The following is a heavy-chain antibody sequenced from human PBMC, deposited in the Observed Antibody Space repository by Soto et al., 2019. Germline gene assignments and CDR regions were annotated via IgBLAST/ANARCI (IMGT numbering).Heavy chain of an antibody. CDR3: ATGPLRNWFDP. CDR1: GYTFTSYA. Sequence: GASVKVSCKASGYTFTSYAMHWVRQAPGQRLEWMGWINAGNSNTKYSQKLQGRVTITKNTSASTAYMELISLRSEDTAVYYCATGPLRNWFDPWGQGTLVTVSS. CDR2: INAGNSNT. J-gene: IGHJ5*02. V-gene: IGHV1-3*01.